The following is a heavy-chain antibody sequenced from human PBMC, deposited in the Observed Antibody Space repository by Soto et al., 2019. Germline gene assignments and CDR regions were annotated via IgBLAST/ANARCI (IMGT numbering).Heavy chain of an antibody. D-gene: IGHD2-2*01. J-gene: IGHJ4*02. CDR3: ARVGYCSSTPCWPIGYFEY. CDR1: GDSISSFD. CDR2: IFSSGST. Sequence: PSEPLSLTCTVSGDSISSFDWTWIRQPPGKGLEWVGYIFSSGSTNYNPSLKSRVTISVDTSENQFSLKLTSVTAADTAVYYCARVGYCSSTPCWPIGYFEYWGQGTLVTVSS. V-gene: IGHV4-59*01.